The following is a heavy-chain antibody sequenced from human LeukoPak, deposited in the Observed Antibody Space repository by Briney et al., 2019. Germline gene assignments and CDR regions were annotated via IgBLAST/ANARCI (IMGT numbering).Heavy chain of an antibody. V-gene: IGHV3-15*01. D-gene: IGHD1-26*01. CDR1: GFTFSSYS. CDR2: IKSKTDGGTT. Sequence: GGSLRLSCAASGFTFSSYSMNWVRQAPGKGLEWVGRIKSKTDGGTTDYAAPVKGRFTISRDDSKNTLYLQMNSLKTEDTAVYYCTTGGGRSADFDYWGQGTLVTVSS. CDR3: TTGGGRSADFDY. J-gene: IGHJ4*02.